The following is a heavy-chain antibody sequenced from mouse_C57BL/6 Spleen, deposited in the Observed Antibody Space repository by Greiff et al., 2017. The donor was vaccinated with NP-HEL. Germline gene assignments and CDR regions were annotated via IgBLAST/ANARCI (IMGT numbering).Heavy chain of an antibody. CDR2: ISSGSSTI. CDR3: ARRDYYGSSYDY. V-gene: IGHV5-17*01. D-gene: IGHD1-1*01. CDR1: GFTFSDYG. J-gene: IGHJ3*01. Sequence: DVMLVESGGGLVKPGGSLKLSCAASGFTFSDYGMHWVRQAPEKGLEWVAYISSGSSTIYYADTVKGRFTISRDNAKNTLFLQMTSLRSEDTAMYYCARRDYYGSSYDYWGQGTLVTVSA.